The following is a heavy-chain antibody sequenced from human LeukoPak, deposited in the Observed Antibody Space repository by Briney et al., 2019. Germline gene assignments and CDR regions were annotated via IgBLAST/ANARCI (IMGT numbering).Heavy chain of an antibody. D-gene: IGHD5-24*01. CDR1: GGSINDYN. J-gene: IGHJ4*02. CDR3: ARGLPHRDGYNYSDY. CDR2: ISYSGTT. V-gene: IGHV4-59*01. Sequence: PSETLSLTCTVSGGSINDYNWSWIRRPPGKGLAWIGYISYSGTTNYNPSLQSRLTISLDTSKNQLSLKLTSVTAADTAVYYCARGLPHRDGYNYSDYWGQGTLVTVSS.